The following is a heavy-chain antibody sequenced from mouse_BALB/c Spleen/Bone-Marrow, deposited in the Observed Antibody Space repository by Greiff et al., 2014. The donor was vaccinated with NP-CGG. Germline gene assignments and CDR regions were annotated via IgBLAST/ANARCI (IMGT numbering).Heavy chain of an antibody. Sequence: QVQLQQSGAELVMPGASVKMSCKASGYTFTDYWMHWVKQRPGQGLEWIGVIDTSDSYTSYNQKFKGKATLTVDESSSTAYMQLSSLTSEDSAVYYCARSYYGSSYFDYWGQGTTLTVSS. J-gene: IGHJ2*01. CDR3: ARSYYGSSYFDY. D-gene: IGHD1-1*01. CDR1: GYTFTDYW. CDR2: IDTSDSYT. V-gene: IGHV1-69*01.